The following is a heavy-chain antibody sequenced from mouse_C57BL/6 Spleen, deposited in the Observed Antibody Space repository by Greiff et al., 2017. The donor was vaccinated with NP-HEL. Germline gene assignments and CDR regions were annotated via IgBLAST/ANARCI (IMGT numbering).Heavy chain of an antibody. CDR3: AMNWPPDCDY. J-gene: IGHJ2*01. D-gene: IGHD4-1*01. CDR2: IYPGSGNT. Sequence: QVQLQQSGAELVRPGASVKLSCKASGYTFTDYYINWVKQRPGQGLEWIARIYPGSGNTYYNEKFKGKATLTAEKSSSTAYMQLSSLTSEDSAVYFCAMNWPPDCDYWGQGTTLTVSS. CDR1: GYTFTDYY. V-gene: IGHV1-76*01.